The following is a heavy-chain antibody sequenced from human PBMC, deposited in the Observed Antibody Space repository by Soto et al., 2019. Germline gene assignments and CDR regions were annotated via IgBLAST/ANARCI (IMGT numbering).Heavy chain of an antibody. J-gene: IGHJ4*02. CDR2: IWYDGSNK. D-gene: IGHD3-9*01. CDR1: GFTFSSYG. Sequence: GGSLRLSCAASGFTFSSYGMHWVRQAPGKGLEWVAVIWYDGSNKYYADSVKGRFTISRDNSKNTLYLQMNSLRAEDTAVYYCARDSSQYYDILTYFDYWGQGT. CDR3: ARDSSQYYDILTYFDY. V-gene: IGHV3-33*01.